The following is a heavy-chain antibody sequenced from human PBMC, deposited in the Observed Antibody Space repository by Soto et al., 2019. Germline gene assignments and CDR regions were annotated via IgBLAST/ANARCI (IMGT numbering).Heavy chain of an antibody. J-gene: IGHJ6*02. Sequence: ASVKVSCKASGYTFTGYYIHWVRLAPGQGLEWMGWINPNNGATEYAQQFQGRVTMTTDTSIRSAYMDLSRLTSDDTVIYWCGIGAILGSMDVWGQGTTVTVSS. D-gene: IGHD1-26*01. CDR1: GYTFTGYY. CDR3: GIGAILGSMDV. CDR2: INPNNGAT. V-gene: IGHV1-2*02.